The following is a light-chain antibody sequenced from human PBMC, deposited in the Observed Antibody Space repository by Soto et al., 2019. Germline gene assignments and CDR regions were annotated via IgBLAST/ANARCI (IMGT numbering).Light chain of an antibody. CDR1: QSISSW. CDR2: DAS. CDR3: QQYNSYPWT. J-gene: IGKJ1*01. Sequence: DKQMNHSPSTLSASVGDRVSITCRAGQSISSWLAWYQQKPGKAPKLLIYDASSLQNGVPSRFRGAESGTEFTLTISSLQPDDFAVYYCQQYNSYPWTFCQGTKVDI. V-gene: IGKV1-5*01.